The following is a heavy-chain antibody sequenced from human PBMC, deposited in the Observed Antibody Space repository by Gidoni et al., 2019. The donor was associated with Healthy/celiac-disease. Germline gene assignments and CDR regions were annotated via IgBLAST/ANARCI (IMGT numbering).Heavy chain of an antibody. J-gene: IGHJ4*02. D-gene: IGHD2-21*01. CDR2: FDPEDGDT. Sequence: LEWMGGFDPEDGDTIYAQKFQGRVTMTEDTSTDTAYMELSSLRSEDTAVYYCATNGAAYTESIDNCGQGTLVTVSS. V-gene: IGHV1-24*01. CDR3: ATNGAAYTESIDN.